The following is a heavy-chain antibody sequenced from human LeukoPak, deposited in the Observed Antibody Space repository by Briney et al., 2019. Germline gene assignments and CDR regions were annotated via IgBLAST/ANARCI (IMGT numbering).Heavy chain of an antibody. CDR3: ARDPSSSGWSRAFDY. CDR1: GFTFSSYS. V-gene: IGHV3-21*01. J-gene: IGHJ4*02. Sequence: GGSLRLSCAASGFTFSSYSMNWVRQAPGKGLEWVSSISSSSSYIYYADSVKGRFTISRDNAKNSLYLQMNSLRAEDTAVYYCARDPSSSGWSRAFDYWGQGTLVTVSS. CDR2: ISSSSSYI. D-gene: IGHD6-19*01.